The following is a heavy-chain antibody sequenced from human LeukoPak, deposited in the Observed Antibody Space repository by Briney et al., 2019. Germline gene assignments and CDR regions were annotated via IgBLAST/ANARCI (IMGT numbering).Heavy chain of an antibody. Sequence: PGGSLRLSCAASGFTFSSYSMNWVRQAPGKGLEWVSSISSSSSYIYYADSVKGRFTISRDNAKNSLYLQMNSLRAEDTAVYYCARGIAVAGMGDYWGQGTLVTVSS. D-gene: IGHD6-19*01. V-gene: IGHV3-21*01. CDR2: ISSSSSYI. CDR3: ARGIAVAGMGDY. J-gene: IGHJ4*02. CDR1: GFTFSSYS.